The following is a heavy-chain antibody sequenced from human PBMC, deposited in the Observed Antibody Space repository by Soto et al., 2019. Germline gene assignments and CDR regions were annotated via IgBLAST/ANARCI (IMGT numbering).Heavy chain of an antibody. Sequence: GVSLRLSCAASGFTFSSYWMSWVRQAPGKGLECVANIKQDGSEKYYVDSVKGRFTISRDNAKNSLYLQMNSLRAEDTAVYYCARELGVTIFGVVSPAGWFDPWGQGTLVTVSS. D-gene: IGHD3-3*01. CDR1: GFTFSSYW. J-gene: IGHJ5*02. CDR3: ARELGVTIFGVVSPAGWFDP. V-gene: IGHV3-7*01. CDR2: IKQDGSEK.